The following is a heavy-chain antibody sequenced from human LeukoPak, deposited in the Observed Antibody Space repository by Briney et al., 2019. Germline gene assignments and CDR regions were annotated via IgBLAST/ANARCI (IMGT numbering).Heavy chain of an antibody. CDR2: INPNSGDT. Sequence: GASVKVSCKASGYTFTGYYMHWVRQAPGQGLERMGWINPNSGDTHYAQDFQGRVTMTGDTSISTAYMDLSRLRSDDTAVYYCALGYSYGSGSYYRAFDYWGQGTLVTVSS. V-gene: IGHV1-2*02. D-gene: IGHD3-10*01. J-gene: IGHJ4*02. CDR3: ALGYSYGSGSYYRAFDY. CDR1: GYTFTGYY.